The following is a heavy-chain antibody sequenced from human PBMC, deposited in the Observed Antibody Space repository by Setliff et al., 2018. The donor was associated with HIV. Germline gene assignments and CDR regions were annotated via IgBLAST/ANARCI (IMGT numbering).Heavy chain of an antibody. CDR3: ASFLKPVENYYYYYMDV. Sequence: SVKVSCKASGGTFSSYAISWVRQAPGQGLEWMGGIIPILGIANYAQKFQGRVTITTDESTSTAYMELSSLRSEDTAVYYCASFLKPVENYYYYYMDVWGKETTVTVSS. CDR1: GGTFSSYA. J-gene: IGHJ6*03. CDR2: IIPILGIA. V-gene: IGHV1-69*10.